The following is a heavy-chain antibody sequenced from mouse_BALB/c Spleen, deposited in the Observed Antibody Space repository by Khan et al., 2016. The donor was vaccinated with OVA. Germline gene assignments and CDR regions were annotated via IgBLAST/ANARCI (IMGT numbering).Heavy chain of an antibody. CDR1: GFSLTSYG. CDR2: IWRGGST. CDR3: AKKITTVDYYAMDY. Sequence: VQLVESGPGLVQPSQSLSITCTVSGFSLTSYGVHWVRQSPGKGLEWLGVIWRGGSTDYNAAFMSRLSITKDNSKSQVFFKMNSLQADDTAIYYCAKKITTVDYYAMDYWGQGTSVTVSS. J-gene: IGHJ4*01. V-gene: IGHV2-5*01. D-gene: IGHD1-1*01.